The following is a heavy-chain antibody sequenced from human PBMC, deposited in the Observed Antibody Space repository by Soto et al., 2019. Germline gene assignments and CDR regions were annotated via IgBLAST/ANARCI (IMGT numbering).Heavy chain of an antibody. D-gene: IGHD6-6*01. CDR3: AKKREIAAREGGGFDY. V-gene: IGHV3-23*01. CDR1: GFTFSSYA. Sequence: EVQLLESGGGLVQPGGSLRLSCAASGFTFSSYAMSWVRQAPGKGLAWVSAISGSGGSTYYADSVKGRFTISRDNSKNTLYLQMNSLRAEDTAVYYCAKKREIAAREGGGFDYWGQGTLVTVSS. J-gene: IGHJ4*02. CDR2: ISGSGGST.